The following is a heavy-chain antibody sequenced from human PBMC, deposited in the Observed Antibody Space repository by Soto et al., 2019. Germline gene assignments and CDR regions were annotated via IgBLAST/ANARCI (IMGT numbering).Heavy chain of an antibody. J-gene: IGHJ5*02. D-gene: IGHD2-21*01. CDR3: ARDHSTSSFGAWCLDP. V-gene: IGHV1-46*01. Sequence: ASVKVSCKASGYTFSRNWIHWVRRAPGQGLEWMGVINPSDAFTNYARNFRGRVTMTTDTSTSTLYMHLNSLTSGDTAVYYCARDHSTSSFGAWCLDPWGQGTLVTVSS. CDR2: INPSDAFT. CDR1: GYTFSRNW.